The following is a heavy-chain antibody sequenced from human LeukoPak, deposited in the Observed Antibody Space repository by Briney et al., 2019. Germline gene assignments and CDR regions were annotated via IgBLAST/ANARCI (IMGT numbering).Heavy chain of an antibody. CDR2: IRYDGSDK. Sequence: GGSLRLSCAASGFTFRTYGMHWVRQAPGKGPEWVTVIRYDGSDKYYADSVKGRFTISRDNSKNTLFLQMNSLRVEDTAVYYCAKRADYYDSSRALYDAFDLWGQGTMVTVSS. CDR1: GFTFRTYG. D-gene: IGHD3-16*01. CDR3: AKRADYYDSSRALYDAFDL. J-gene: IGHJ3*01. V-gene: IGHV3-30*02.